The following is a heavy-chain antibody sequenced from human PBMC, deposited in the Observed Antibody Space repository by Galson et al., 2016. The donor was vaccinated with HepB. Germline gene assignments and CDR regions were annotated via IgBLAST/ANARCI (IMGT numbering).Heavy chain of an antibody. Sequence: TLSLTCTVSGDSISSGDYYWSWIRQHPGKGLEWIGYIYYSGSTYYNPSLKSRLSISEDTSKNQFSLKLRSVTAADTAVYYFARLVKPPDYGDYGGAYYFDYWGQVTLVTVSS. CDR1: GDSISSGDYY. J-gene: IGHJ4*02. D-gene: IGHD4-17*01. CDR2: IYYSGST. CDR3: ARLVKPPDYGDYGGAYYFDY. V-gene: IGHV4-31*03.